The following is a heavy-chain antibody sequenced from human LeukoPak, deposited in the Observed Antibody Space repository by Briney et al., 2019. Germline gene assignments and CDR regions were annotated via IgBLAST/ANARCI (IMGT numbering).Heavy chain of an antibody. CDR1: GFTFSSYE. CDR3: ARVVVRGGNDY. J-gene: IGHJ4*02. D-gene: IGHD3-10*01. CDR2: IHHSGST. Sequence: GSLRLSCAASGFTFSSYEMNWVRQSTGKGLEWIATIHHSGSTYYNPSLRTRVTMTVDTSKNQFSLRLSSVTAADTAVYCCARVVVRGGNDYWGQGTLVTVSS. V-gene: IGHV4-38-2*01.